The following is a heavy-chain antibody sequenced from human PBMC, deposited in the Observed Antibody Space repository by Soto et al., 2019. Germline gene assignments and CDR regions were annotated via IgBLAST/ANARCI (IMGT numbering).Heavy chain of an antibody. D-gene: IGHD1-26*01. CDR2: KYYSGIS. CDR1: RGSVSSQTHF. CDR3: VREDMSGTYYFDA. Sequence: QVHLQESGPGLLKPSETLSLTCTVTRGSVSSQTHFCTWIRQPPGKGLEWIGYKYYSGISNYNPSLQSLVTISVNTSKHQFSLSLTSVTAADTAVYFCVREDMSGTYYFDAWGQGALVTVSS. V-gene: IGHV4-61*01. J-gene: IGHJ4*02.